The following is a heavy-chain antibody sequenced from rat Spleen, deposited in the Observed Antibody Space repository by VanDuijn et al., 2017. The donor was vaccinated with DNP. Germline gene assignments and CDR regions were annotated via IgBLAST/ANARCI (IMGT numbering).Heavy chain of an antibody. J-gene: IGHJ2*01. CDR2: ISSGGST. CDR1: GFSLTSYG. CDR3: TRDYSGDYFDY. V-gene: IGHV2S12*01. D-gene: IGHD1-1*01. Sequence: QVQLQESGPGLVQPSQTLSLTCTVSGFSLTSYGVSWVRQPPGKGLEWIAAISSGGSTYYNSALKSRLSISRDTSKSQVFLKMNSLQTEDTAIYFCTRDYSGDYFDYWGQGVMVTVSS.